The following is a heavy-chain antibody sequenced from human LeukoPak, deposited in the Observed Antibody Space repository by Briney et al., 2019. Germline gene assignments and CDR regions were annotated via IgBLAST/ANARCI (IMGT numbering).Heavy chain of an antibody. V-gene: IGHV4-34*01. CDR2: INHSGST. Sequence: PSETLSLTCAVYGGSFSGCYWSWIRQPPGKGLEWIGEINHSGSTNYNPSLKSRVTISVDTSKNQFSLKLSSVTAADTAVYYCARAYYDFWSGDANWFDPWGQGTLVTVSS. D-gene: IGHD3-3*01. CDR1: GGSFSGCY. J-gene: IGHJ5*02. CDR3: ARAYYDFWSGDANWFDP.